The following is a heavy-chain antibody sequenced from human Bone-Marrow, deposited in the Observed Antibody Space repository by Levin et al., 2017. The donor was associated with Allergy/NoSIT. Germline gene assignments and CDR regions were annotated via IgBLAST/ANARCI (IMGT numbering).Heavy chain of an antibody. CDR3: ATRPRVLLWLGELSHFDY. CDR2: ISHSGNT. D-gene: IGHD3-10*01. Sequence: TASETLSLTCTVSGGSISSSAHYWGWIRQPPGKELEWIVTISHSGNTYHNPSLTSRVTISLDTSKNQVSLNLRSVTAADTALYYCATRPRVLLWLGELSHFDYWGQGILVTVSS. CDR1: GGSISSSAHY. J-gene: IGHJ4*02. V-gene: IGHV4-39*07.